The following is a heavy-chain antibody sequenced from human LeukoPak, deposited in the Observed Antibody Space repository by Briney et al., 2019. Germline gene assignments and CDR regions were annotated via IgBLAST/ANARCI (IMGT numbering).Heavy chain of an antibody. CDR1: GFTFSSYS. V-gene: IGHV3-21*04. CDR2: ISASSSYT. J-gene: IGHJ6*03. Sequence: GGSLRLSCAASGFTFSSYSMNWVRQAPGKGLEWVSSISASSSYTYYADSVKGQFTISRDNAKNSLYLQMNSLRAEDTAVYYCARRGSSTRWWYYYYMDVWGKGTTVTVSS. D-gene: IGHD6-6*01. CDR3: ARRGSSTRWWYYYYMDV.